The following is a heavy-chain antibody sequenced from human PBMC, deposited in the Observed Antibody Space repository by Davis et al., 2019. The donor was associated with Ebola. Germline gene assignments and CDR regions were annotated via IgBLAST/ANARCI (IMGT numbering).Heavy chain of an antibody. CDR3: ARPRDTFHWYFDL. Sequence: GESLKISCKDSGNSFASHWIGWVRQMPGKGLEWMGIIYTGDSDTRYSPSFQGQVTISVDKSIATAYLQWSSLKASDTALYYCARPRDTFHWYFDLWGRGTLVTVSS. V-gene: IGHV5-51*01. CDR2: IYTGDSDT. CDR1: GNSFASHW. J-gene: IGHJ2*01.